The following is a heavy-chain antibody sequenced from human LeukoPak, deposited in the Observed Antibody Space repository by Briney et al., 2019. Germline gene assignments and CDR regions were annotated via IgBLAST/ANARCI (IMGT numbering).Heavy chain of an antibody. V-gene: IGHV3-33*01. D-gene: IGHD2-2*01. CDR2: IWYDGSNK. Sequence: QPGGSLRLSCAASGFTFSSYGMHWVRQAPGKGLEWVAVIWYDGSNKYYADSVKGRFTISRDNSKNTLYLQMNSLRAEDTAVYYCARGLGYCSSTSCYAAGSNWLDPWGQGTLVTVSS. CDR1: GFTFSSYG. J-gene: IGHJ5*02. CDR3: ARGLGYCSSTSCYAAGSNWLDP.